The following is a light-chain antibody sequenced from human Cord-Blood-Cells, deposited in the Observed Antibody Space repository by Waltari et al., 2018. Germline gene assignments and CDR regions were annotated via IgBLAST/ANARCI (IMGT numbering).Light chain of an antibody. J-gene: IGKJ3*01. Sequence: EIVLTQSPATLSLSPVERATLSCRASQSVSSYLAWYQQKPGQAPRLLIYDASNRATGIPARCSGSGSGTDFTLTISSLEPEDFAVYYCQQRSNWPPFTFGPGTKVDIK. CDR1: QSVSSY. CDR3: QQRSNWPPFT. CDR2: DAS. V-gene: IGKV3-11*01.